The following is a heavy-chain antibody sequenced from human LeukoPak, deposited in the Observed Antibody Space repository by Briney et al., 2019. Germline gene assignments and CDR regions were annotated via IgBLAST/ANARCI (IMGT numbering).Heavy chain of an antibody. CDR1: GYTFTSYD. D-gene: IGHD3-22*01. Sequence: GASVKVSCKASGYTFTSYDINWVRQATGQGLEWMGWMNPNSGDTGYAQKFQGRVTMTRNTSISTAYMELSSLRSEDTAVYYCARGTKLTYFQTVLFYDSSGYYSTAEYFQHWGQGTLVTVSS. J-gene: IGHJ1*01. CDR3: ARGTKLTYFQTVLFYDSSGYYSTAEYFQH. CDR2: MNPNSGDT. V-gene: IGHV1-8*01.